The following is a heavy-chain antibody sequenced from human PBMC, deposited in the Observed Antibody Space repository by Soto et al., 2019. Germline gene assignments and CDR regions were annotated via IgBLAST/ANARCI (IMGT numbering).Heavy chain of an antibody. CDR1: GFTFSSYT. CDR2: IGGRADGT. J-gene: IGHJ4*02. D-gene: IGHD2-21*02. Sequence: PERSLRGSCEASGFTFSSYTMNWFRRAPGKRLEWVATIGGRADGTYYGDSVKGRFTISRDNSKNTVYLQMNSLRAEDRAIYSCARAREASLLRVASSYWGQGTMV. CDR3: ARAREASLLRVASSY. V-gene: IGHV3-23*01.